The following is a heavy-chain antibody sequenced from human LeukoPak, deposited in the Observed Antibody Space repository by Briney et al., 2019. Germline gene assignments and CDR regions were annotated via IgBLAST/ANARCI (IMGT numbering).Heavy chain of an antibody. CDR2: ISSSGTST. V-gene: IGHV3-23*05. J-gene: IGHJ4*02. CDR1: GFTYA. D-gene: IGHD3-3*01. CDR3: ATFSNGGYPEWAPLDC. Sequence: PGGSLRLSCVASGFTYAVTWVRQAPGKGLEWVSSISSSGTSTYYADSVKGRFTMSRDNSKHTVSLQMNSLGADDTALYYCATFSNGGYPEWAPLDCWGQGTLVTVSS.